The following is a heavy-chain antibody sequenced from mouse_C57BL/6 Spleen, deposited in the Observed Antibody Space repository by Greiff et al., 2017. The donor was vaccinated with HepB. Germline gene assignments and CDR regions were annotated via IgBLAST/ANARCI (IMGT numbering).Heavy chain of an antibody. J-gene: IGHJ4*01. CDR1: GFTFSSYA. CDR2: ISDGGSYT. D-gene: IGHD1-1*02. V-gene: IGHV5-4*03. CDR3: ARPLLWSYYAMDY. Sequence: EVKVVESGGGLVKPGGSLKLSCAASGFTFSSYAMSWVRQTPEKRLEWVATISDGGSYTYYPDNVKGRFTISRDNAKNNLYLQMSHLKSEDTAMYYCARPLLWSYYAMDYWGQGTSVTVSS.